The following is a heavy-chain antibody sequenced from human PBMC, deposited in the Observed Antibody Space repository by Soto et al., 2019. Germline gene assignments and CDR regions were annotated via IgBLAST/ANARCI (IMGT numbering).Heavy chain of an antibody. Sequence: KPSETLSLTGAVYGGSFSGYYWSWIRQPPGRGLEWIGEINHSGTTNNNPSLKSRVTISVDTSKNQFSLKVSSVTAADTAVYHCARVVRFCSSPSCRGRNWFDPWGQGTLVTVSS. CDR3: ARVVRFCSSPSCRGRNWFDP. J-gene: IGHJ5*02. CDR2: INHSGTT. V-gene: IGHV4-34*01. CDR1: GGSFSGYY. D-gene: IGHD2-2*01.